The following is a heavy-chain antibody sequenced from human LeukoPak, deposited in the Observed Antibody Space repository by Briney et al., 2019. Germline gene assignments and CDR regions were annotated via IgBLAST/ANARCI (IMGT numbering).Heavy chain of an antibody. Sequence: GGSLRLSXAASEFTFDDYAMHWVRQPPGKGLEWVSLISGDGGSTYYADSVKGRFTISRDNSKNSLYLQMNSLRTEDTALYYCAKGGIRWLQFGYFDYWGQGTLVTVSS. V-gene: IGHV3-43*02. D-gene: IGHD5-24*01. CDR3: AKGGIRWLQFGYFDY. J-gene: IGHJ4*02. CDR2: ISGDGGST. CDR1: EFTFDDYA.